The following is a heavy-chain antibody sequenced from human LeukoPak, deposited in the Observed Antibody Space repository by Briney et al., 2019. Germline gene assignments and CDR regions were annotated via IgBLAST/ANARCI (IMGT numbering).Heavy chain of an antibody. J-gene: IGHJ4*02. V-gene: IGHV4-59*08. D-gene: IGHD2-8*01. CDR3: ARLNNGGTIGY. Sequence: SETLSLTCTVFGGSIRSYYWNWIRQAPGKGLEWIGYIYYSGSTNYNPSLKSRVTISVDTSKNQFSLKLSSVTAADTAVYYCARLNNGGTIGYWGQGTLVTVSS. CDR1: GGSIRSYY. CDR2: IYYSGST.